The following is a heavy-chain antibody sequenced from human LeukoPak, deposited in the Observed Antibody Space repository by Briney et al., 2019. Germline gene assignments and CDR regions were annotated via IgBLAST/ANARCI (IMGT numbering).Heavy chain of an antibody. CDR2: IYYSGST. Sequence: SETLSLTCTVSGGSISSHYWSWIRQPPGKGLEWIGYIYYSGSTNYNPSLKSRVTISVDTSKNQFSLKLSSVTAADTAVYYCARDRGWAVAGTRSPPSKYYYYYYMDVWGKGTTVTVSS. J-gene: IGHJ6*03. CDR1: GGSISSHY. V-gene: IGHV4-59*11. D-gene: IGHD6-19*01. CDR3: ARDRGWAVAGTRSPPSKYYYYYYMDV.